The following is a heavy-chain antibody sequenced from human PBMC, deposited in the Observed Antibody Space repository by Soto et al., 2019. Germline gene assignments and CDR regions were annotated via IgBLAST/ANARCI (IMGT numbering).Heavy chain of an antibody. V-gene: IGHV2-5*02. Sequence: SGPTLVNPSQTLTLTCTFSGFSLSTYGVGVGWVRQPPGKALEWLALIYWDDDERYSPSLNSRLTITKDTSKNQVVLTMTNMDPVDTATYYCTHRRMFYGMYVWGQGNTVTVSS. D-gene: IGHD3-10*02. J-gene: IGHJ6*02. CDR3: THRRMFYGMYV. CDR2: IYWDDDE. CDR1: GFSLSTYGVG.